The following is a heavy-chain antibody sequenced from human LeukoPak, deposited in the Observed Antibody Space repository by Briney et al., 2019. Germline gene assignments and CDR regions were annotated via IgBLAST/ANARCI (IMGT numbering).Heavy chain of an antibody. CDR1: GGSISSGSYY. V-gene: IGHV4-61*02. Sequence: SEALSLTCTVSGGSISSGSYYWSWIRQPAGKGLEWIGRIYTSGSTNYNPSLKSRVTISVDTSKNQFSLKLSSVTAADTAVYYCALGSGYALNYWGQGTLVTVSS. CDR3: ALGSGYALNY. J-gene: IGHJ4*02. CDR2: IYTSGST. D-gene: IGHD3-3*01.